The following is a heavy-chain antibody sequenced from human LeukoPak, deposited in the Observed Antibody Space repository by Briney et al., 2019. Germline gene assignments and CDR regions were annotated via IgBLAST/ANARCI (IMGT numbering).Heavy chain of an antibody. CDR1: GYSFTAFY. D-gene: IGHD3-10*01. CDR3: ARDGDYGTGSYYRGCIDS. J-gene: IGHJ4*02. CDR2: IHPRRGDT. Sequence: ASVKVSCKASGYSFTAFYIHWVRQAPGQGLEWMGWIHPRRGDTNYAQKFQGRVTMTRDTSINTAYLDLSSLRSDDTAVYYCARDGDYGTGSYYRGCIDSWGPGTPVTVSP. V-gene: IGHV1-2*02.